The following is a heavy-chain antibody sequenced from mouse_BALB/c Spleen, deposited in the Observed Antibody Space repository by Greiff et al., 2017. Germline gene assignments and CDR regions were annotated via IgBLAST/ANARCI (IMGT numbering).Heavy chain of an antibody. CDR1: GFNIKDTY. CDR3: AKGSYGNPDY. J-gene: IGHJ2*01. V-gene: IGHV14-3*02. Sequence: EVKLQQSGAELVKPGASVKLSCTASGFNIKDTYMHWVKQRPEQGLEWIGRIDPANGNTKYDPKFQGKATITADTSSNTAYLQLSSLTSEDTAVYYCAKGSYGNPDYWGQGTTLTVSS. D-gene: IGHD2-10*02. CDR2: IDPANGNT.